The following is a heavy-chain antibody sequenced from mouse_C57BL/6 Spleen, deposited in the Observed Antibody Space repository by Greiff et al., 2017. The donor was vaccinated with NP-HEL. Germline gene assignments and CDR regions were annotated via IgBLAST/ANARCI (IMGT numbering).Heavy chain of an antibody. CDR2: IYPGDGDT. CDR3: ARVPNWYGYWYFDV. Sequence: VKLVESGPELVKPGASVKISCKASGYAFSSSWMNWVKQRPGKGLEWIGRIYPGDGDTNYNGKFKGKATLTADKSSSTAYMQLSSLTSEDSAVYFCARVPNWYGYWYFDVWGTGTTVTVSS. CDR1: GYAFSSSW. V-gene: IGHV1-82*01. J-gene: IGHJ1*03. D-gene: IGHD2-14*01.